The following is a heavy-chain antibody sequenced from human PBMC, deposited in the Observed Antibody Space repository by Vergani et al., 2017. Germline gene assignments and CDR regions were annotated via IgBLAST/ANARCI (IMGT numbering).Heavy chain of an antibody. D-gene: IGHD5-12*01. Sequence: QITLKESGPTLVKPTQSLTLTCTFSGFSLTTTGLAVGWIRQPPGKALEWLALIYWNDNTYYSPSLETRLTISKDTSKNQVVLKISDVDPADSATYYCARSPRVVAYYFDSWGQGVQVAVSS. J-gene: IGHJ4*02. V-gene: IGHV2-5*01. CDR1: GFSLTTTGLA. CDR2: IYWNDNT. CDR3: ARSPRVVAYYFDS.